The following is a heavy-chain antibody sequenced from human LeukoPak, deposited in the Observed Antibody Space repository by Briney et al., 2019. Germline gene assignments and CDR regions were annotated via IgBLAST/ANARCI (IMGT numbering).Heavy chain of an antibody. Sequence: KSSETLSLTCTVSGGSISSSSYYWGWIRQPPGKGLEWIGSIYYSGSTYYNPSFKSRVTISVDTSKNQFSLKLSSVTAADTAVYYCARGVVPYRFTIFGVVPRGFDYWGQGTLVTVSS. CDR1: GGSISSSSYY. CDR3: ARGVVPYRFTIFGVVPRGFDY. CDR2: IYYSGST. V-gene: IGHV4-39*07. J-gene: IGHJ4*02. D-gene: IGHD3-3*01.